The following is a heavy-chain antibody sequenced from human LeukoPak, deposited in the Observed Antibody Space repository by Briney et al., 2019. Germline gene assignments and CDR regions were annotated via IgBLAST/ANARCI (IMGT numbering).Heavy chain of an antibody. CDR3: ARATYGALDDY. V-gene: IGHV1-18*04. D-gene: IGHD4-17*01. CDR1: GYTFTSYG. Sequence: ASVKVSCKASGYTFTSYGISWVRQAPGQGREWMGWISAYNGNTNYAQKLQGRVTMTTDTSTSPAYMELRSLRSDDTAVYYCARATYGALDDYWGQGTLVTVSS. CDR2: ISAYNGNT. J-gene: IGHJ4*02.